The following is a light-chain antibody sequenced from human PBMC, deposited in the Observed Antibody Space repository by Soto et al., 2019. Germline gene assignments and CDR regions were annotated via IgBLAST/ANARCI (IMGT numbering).Light chain of an antibody. CDR1: SSDVGGYNY. V-gene: IGLV2-14*01. CDR3: TSYKSSSTTDV. Sequence: QSALTQPASVSGSPGQSITISCTGTSSDVGGYNYVSWYQQHPGKAPKLMIYEVSNRPLGVSNRFSGSKSGNTASLTISGLQDEDEADYYFTSYKSSSTTDVFGKGTKVTV. J-gene: IGLJ1*01. CDR2: EVS.